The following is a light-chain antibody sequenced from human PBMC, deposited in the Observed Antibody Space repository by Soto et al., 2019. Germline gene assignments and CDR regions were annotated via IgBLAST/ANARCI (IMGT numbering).Light chain of an antibody. CDR3: QQPLFA. V-gene: IGKV1-9*01. CDR2: AAS. Sequence: DIQLTQSPSFLSASVGDRVTITCRASQGISSYLAWYQQKPGKAPKLLIYAASTLQSGVPSRFSGSGSGTEFTLTISSLQPEDFATYYCQQPLFAFGPGTKVDIK. CDR1: QGISSY. J-gene: IGKJ3*01.